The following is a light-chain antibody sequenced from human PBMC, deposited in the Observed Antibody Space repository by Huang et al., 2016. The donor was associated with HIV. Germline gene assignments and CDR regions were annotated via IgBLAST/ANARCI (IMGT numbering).Light chain of an antibody. V-gene: IGKV4-1*01. CDR3: QQYYKTPLT. CDR1: QSGFYSSNKNNY. Sequence: DIVMTQSPDSLALSLGERATITCKSSQSGFYSSNKNNYLAWYQQKPGQPPRLLIYWASARESGVPERFNGSGSGTDFTFTISNLQAEDVAVYYCQQYYKTPLTFGGGTKVEIK. J-gene: IGKJ4*01. CDR2: WAS.